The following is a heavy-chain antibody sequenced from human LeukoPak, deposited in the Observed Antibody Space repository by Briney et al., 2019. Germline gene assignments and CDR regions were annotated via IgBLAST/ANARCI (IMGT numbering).Heavy chain of an antibody. D-gene: IGHD6-19*01. CDR2: ISYEGKTE. V-gene: IGHV3-30*03. CDR3: ARDSGSSGWYLISYYFDY. Sequence: GGSLRLSCAASGFTFNSHAMHWVRQAPGKGLEWVAFISYEGKTEYYAESVKGRFTVSRDNSKNTLYLQMNSLRAEDTAVYYCARDSGSSGWYLISYYFDYWGQGTLVTVSS. CDR1: GFTFNSHA. J-gene: IGHJ4*02.